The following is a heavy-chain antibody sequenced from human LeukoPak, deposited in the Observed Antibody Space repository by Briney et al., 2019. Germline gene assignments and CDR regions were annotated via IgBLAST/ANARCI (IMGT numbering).Heavy chain of an antibody. CDR1: GDSISSSY. Sequence: PSETLSLTCTVSGDSISSSYWNWLRQPPGKGLEWIGYFYYSGSTNYNPSLKSRVTISLDTSRNQFSLKLTSVTTADTAVYYCARHGNAYSGSWFDYWGQGTLVTVSS. D-gene: IGHD6-13*01. J-gene: IGHJ4*02. V-gene: IGHV4-59*08. CDR2: FYYSGST. CDR3: ARHGNAYSGSWFDY.